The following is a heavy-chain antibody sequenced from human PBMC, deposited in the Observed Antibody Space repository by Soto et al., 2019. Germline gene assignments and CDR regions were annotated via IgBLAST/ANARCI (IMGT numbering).Heavy chain of an antibody. J-gene: IGHJ5*02. V-gene: IGHV1-18*01. Sequence: QAHLVQSGPEVKKPGASVKVSCKASGYNFSTYGINWVRQAPGQGLEWRGWINAYNGNRNYAQKFQGRVTMTTDTSTTTAYMELTSLRSDDTALYYCARDPLKQQMGWFDPWGQGTLVTVS. CDR2: INAYNGNR. CDR3: ARDPLKQQMGWFDP. CDR1: GYNFSTYG. D-gene: IGHD6-13*01.